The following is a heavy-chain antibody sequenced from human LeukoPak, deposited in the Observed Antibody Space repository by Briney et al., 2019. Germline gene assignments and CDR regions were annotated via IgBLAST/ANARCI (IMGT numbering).Heavy chain of an antibody. D-gene: IGHD3-10*01. Sequence: SETLSLTCAVYGGSFSGYYWSWIRQPPGKGLEWIGEINHSGSTNYNPSLKSRVTISVDTSKNQSSLKLSSVTAADTAVYYCARGTPEYGSGSYLFYYYYYMDVWGKGTTVTVSS. CDR2: INHSGST. CDR1: GGSFSGYY. CDR3: ARGTPEYGSGSYLFYYYYYMDV. J-gene: IGHJ6*03. V-gene: IGHV4-34*01.